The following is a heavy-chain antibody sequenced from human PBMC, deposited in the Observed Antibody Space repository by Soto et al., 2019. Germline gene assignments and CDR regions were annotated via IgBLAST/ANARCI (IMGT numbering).Heavy chain of an antibody. CDR1: GYNFSNFG. V-gene: IGHV1-18*01. D-gene: IGHD6-13*01. CDR2: ISAYNPNR. CDR3: ARDDYSSIWYLVY. Sequence: ASVKVSCKASGYNFSNFGVSWVRQAPGQGLEWMGWISAYNPNRNYAQKFQDRVTMTTDTSTSTAYMELRSLRSDDTAVCYCARDDYSSIWYLVYWGQGTLVTVSS. J-gene: IGHJ4*02.